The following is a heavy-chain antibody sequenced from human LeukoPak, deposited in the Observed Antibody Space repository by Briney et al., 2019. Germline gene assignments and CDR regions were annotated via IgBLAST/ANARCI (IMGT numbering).Heavy chain of an antibody. V-gene: IGHV3-23*01. J-gene: IGHJ4*02. CDR1: GFTFSSYA. CDR3: AKNYYDSSGYYYVSGLISFDY. Sequence: GGSLRLSCAASGFTFSSYAMSWVRQAPGKGLEWVSAISGSGGSTYHADSVKGRFTISRDNSKNTPYLQMNSLRAEDTAVYYCAKNYYDSSGYYYVSGLISFDYWGQGTLVTVSS. CDR2: ISGSGGST. D-gene: IGHD3-22*01.